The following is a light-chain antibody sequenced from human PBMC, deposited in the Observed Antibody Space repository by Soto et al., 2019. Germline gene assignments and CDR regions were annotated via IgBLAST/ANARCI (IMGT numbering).Light chain of an antibody. Sequence: QSALAQPASVSGSPGQSITISCTGTSSDVGAYNSVSWYQQHPHRAPQVIIYKGTQRPSGVSNRFSGSTSGNAASLTISALQTADEADYFCCSSAPESTYVCGTGTKVTVL. J-gene: IGLJ1*01. CDR3: CSSAPESTYV. V-gene: IGLV2-23*01. CDR1: SSDVGAYNS. CDR2: KGT.